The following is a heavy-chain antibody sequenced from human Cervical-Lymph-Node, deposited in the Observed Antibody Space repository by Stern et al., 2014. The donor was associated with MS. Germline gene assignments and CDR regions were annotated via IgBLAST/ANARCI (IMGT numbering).Heavy chain of an antibody. Sequence: DQLVESGGGVVQPGRSLRLSCVASGFTFSGYGMHWVRQAPGKGLEWGAVIWYDGSNKYYADSVKGRFTISRDNSKNTLYLQVNSLRAEDTAVYYCARPRDYYGSDYGLDVWGQGTTVTVSS. J-gene: IGHJ6*02. CDR1: GFTFSGYG. CDR2: IWYDGSNK. V-gene: IGHV3-33*01. D-gene: IGHD3-10*01. CDR3: ARPRDYYGSDYGLDV.